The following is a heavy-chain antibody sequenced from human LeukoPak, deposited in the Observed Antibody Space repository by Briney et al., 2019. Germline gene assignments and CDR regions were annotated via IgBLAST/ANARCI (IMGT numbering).Heavy chain of an antibody. CDR1: GFIFSDAW. CDR3: AKASDGSGSYYNEAVDY. J-gene: IGHJ4*02. V-gene: IGHV3-15*01. Sequence: PGGSLRLSCAASGFIFSDAWMNWVRQAPGKGLEWVGRIKNKATGGTVDYAAPVEGRYTISRDDSKNTLFLQMNSLRAEDTAVYYCAKASDGSGSYYNEAVDYWGQGTLVTVSS. D-gene: IGHD3-10*01. CDR2: IKNKATGGTV.